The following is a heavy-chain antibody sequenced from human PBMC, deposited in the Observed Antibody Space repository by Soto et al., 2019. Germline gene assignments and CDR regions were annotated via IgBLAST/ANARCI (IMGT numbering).Heavy chain of an antibody. CDR3: ARDLSSCSSARCYSFYYGVDV. V-gene: IGHV3-74*01. Sequence: PGGSLRLPCTASGFNFSRFWTHWVRQVPGRGLVWVSHINSDGSRTSYADSVKGRFTISRDNAKNTLYLQMNSLRAEDTAVYYCARDLSSCSSARCYSFYYGVDVWGQGTTVTVSS. CDR2: INSDGSRT. CDR1: GFNFSRFW. D-gene: IGHD2-2*01. J-gene: IGHJ6*02.